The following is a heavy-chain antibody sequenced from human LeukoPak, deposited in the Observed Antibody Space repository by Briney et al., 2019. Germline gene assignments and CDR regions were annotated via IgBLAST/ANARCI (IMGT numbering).Heavy chain of an antibody. D-gene: IGHD1-26*01. CDR2: ISGSGGST. Sequence: PGGSLRLSCAASGFTFSSYAMSWVRQAPGKGLEWVSAISGSGGSTYYADSVKGRFTISRDNSKNTLYLQMNSQRAEDTAVYYCAKDPHPPEIVGATEEGDYFDYWGQGTLVTVSS. J-gene: IGHJ4*02. V-gene: IGHV3-23*01. CDR3: AKDPHPPEIVGATEEGDYFDY. CDR1: GFTFSSYA.